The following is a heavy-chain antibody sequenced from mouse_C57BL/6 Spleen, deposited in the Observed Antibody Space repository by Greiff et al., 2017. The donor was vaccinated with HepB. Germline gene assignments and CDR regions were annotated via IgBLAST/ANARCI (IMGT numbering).Heavy chain of an antibody. V-gene: IGHV14-4*01. J-gene: IGHJ2*01. D-gene: IGHD1-1*01. CDR2: IYPENGNT. Sequence: VQLQQSGAELVRPGASVKMSCTASGFTFTDYYMHWVKQRPEQGLEWIGWIYPENGNTEYASKFQGKATITADTSSNTAYLQLSSLTSEDSAVYYCARRSYGSIDYWGQGTTVTVSS. CDR3: ARRSYGSIDY. CDR1: GFTFTDYY.